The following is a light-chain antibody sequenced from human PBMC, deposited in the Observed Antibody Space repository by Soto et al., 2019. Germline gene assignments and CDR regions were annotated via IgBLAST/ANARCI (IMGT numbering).Light chain of an antibody. J-gene: IGKJ1*01. CDR1: QSVSGSY. Sequence: EIVLTQSPGTLSLSPGERATLSCRASQSVSGSYLAWYQQKPGQAPRLLIYGASSRATGFPDRFSGSGSGTDFTLNISRLETEDFSVYFCQQYGSSPWTFGQGTKVEIK. CDR2: GAS. CDR3: QQYGSSPWT. V-gene: IGKV3-20*01.